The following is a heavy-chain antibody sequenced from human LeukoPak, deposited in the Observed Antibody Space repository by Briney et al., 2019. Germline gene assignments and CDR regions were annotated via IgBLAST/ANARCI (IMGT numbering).Heavy chain of an antibody. Sequence: GGSLRPSCSASGFTFSNYPMHWVRQAPGKGLEYVSAISSNGGSTYYADSVKGRFTISRDNSKNTLYLQMSSLRGEDTAVYSCVKRTTGTNFFDYWGQGTLVTVSS. D-gene: IGHD1-1*01. CDR1: GFTFSNYP. J-gene: IGHJ4*02. V-gene: IGHV3-64D*06. CDR3: VKRTTGTNFFDY. CDR2: ISSNGGST.